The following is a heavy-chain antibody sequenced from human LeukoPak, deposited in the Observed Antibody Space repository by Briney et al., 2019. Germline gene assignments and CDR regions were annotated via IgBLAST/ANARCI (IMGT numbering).Heavy chain of an antibody. CDR2: INWSGGST. CDR3: ARLGIAAAGRPFDY. D-gene: IGHD6-13*01. CDR1: GFTFDDYG. J-gene: IGHJ4*02. V-gene: IGHV3-20*04. Sequence: PGGSLRLSCAASGFTFDDYGMSWVPQAPGKGLEWVSGINWSGGSTGYADSVKGRFTISRDNAKNSLYLQMNSLRAEDTALYYCARLGIAAAGRPFDYWGQGTLVTVSS.